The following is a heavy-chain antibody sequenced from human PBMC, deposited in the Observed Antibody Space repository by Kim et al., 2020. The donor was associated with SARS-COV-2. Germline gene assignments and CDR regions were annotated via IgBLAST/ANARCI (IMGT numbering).Heavy chain of an antibody. CDR3: ARHKGALYISQIYYYGIDV. V-gene: IGHV4-34*01. CDR2: INDGGSI. J-gene: IGHJ6*01. CDR1: GGSFSGYY. Sequence: SETLSLTCAVYGGSFSGYYWTWIRQAPGKGLEWIGEINDGGSINYNPSLKSRATVSVDTSKSQFSLRLTSMTAADTALYFCARHKGALYISQIYYYGIDV. D-gene: IGHD1-26*01.